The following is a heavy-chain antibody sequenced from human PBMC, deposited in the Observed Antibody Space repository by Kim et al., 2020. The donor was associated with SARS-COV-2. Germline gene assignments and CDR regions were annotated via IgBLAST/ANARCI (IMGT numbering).Heavy chain of an antibody. CDR3: ARSPYYYYYYGMDV. CDR2: ISSSSSTI. V-gene: IGHV3-48*04. J-gene: IGHJ6*02. CDR1: GFTFSSYS. Sequence: GGSLRLSCAASGFTFSSYSMNWVRQAPGKGLEWVSYISSSSSTIYYADSVKGRFTISRDNAKNSLYLQMNSLRAEDTAVYYCARSPYYYYYYGMDVWGQGTTVTVSS.